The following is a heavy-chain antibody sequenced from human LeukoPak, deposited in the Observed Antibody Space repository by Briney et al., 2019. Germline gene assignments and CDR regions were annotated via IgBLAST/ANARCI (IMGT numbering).Heavy chain of an antibody. D-gene: IGHD2-15*01. V-gene: IGHV3-30*18. CDR2: ISYDGSNK. CDR3: AKGDIVVVVAALALDY. Sequence: GGSLRLSCAASGFTFSSYGMHWVRQAPGKGLEWVAVISYDGSNKYYADSVKGRFTISRDNSKNTLYLQMNSLRAEDTAVYYCAKGDIVVVVAALALDYWGQGTLVTVPS. J-gene: IGHJ4*02. CDR1: GFTFSSYG.